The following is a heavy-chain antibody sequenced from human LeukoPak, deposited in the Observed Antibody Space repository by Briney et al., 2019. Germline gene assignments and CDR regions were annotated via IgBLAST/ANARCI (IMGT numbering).Heavy chain of an antibody. D-gene: IGHD6-19*01. J-gene: IGHJ4*02. CDR3: ARVRSDSSGWYEFDY. CDR2: ISTGGTT. V-gene: IGHV3-53*01. CDR1: GFTVSTNY. Sequence: GRSLRLSCAASGFTVSTNYMSWVRQVSGEGLEFVSLISTGGTTHYAASVKGRFSISTDNSKNQLYLQMHSLRAEDTAVYYCARVRSDSSGWYEFDYWGQGTLVAVSS.